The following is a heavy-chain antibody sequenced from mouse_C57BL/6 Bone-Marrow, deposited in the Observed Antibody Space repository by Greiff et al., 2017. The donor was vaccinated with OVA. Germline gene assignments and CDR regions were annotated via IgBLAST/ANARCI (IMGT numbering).Heavy chain of an antibody. CDR2: ISSGGDYT. CDR1: GFTFSSYA. CDR3: TRLLGAMDY. J-gene: IGHJ4*01. Sequence: EVKLVESGEGLVKPGGSLKLSCAASGFTFSSYAMSWVRQTPEKRLEWVAYISSGGDYTYYADTVKGLFTLSRDNARNTLYLQMSSLKSEDTALYYCTRLLGAMDYWGQGTSVTVSS. V-gene: IGHV5-9-1*02. D-gene: IGHD2-1*01.